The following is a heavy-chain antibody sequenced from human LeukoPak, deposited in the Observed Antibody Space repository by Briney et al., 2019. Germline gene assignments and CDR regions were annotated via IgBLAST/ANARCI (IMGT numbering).Heavy chain of an antibody. D-gene: IGHD1-26*01. CDR3: AKSFQGATHKALFDY. J-gene: IGHJ4*02. CDR1: GFTFSSFG. Sequence: GGSLRLSCAASGFTFSSFGMHWVRQAPGKGLEWVAFIRYDGSNKYYADSVKGRFTISRDNSKNTLYLQMNSLRAEDTAVYYCAKSFQGATHKALFDYWGQGTLVTVSS. V-gene: IGHV3-30*02. CDR2: IRYDGSNK.